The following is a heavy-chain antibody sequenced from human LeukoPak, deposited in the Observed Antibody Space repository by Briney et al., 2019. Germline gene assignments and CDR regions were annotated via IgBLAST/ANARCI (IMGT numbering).Heavy chain of an antibody. D-gene: IGHD3-9*01. V-gene: IGHV4-34*01. J-gene: IGHJ2*01. Sequence: PSETLSLTCAAYGGSFSGYYWSWIRQPPGKGLEWIGEINHSGSTNYNPSLKSRVTISVDTSKNQFSLKLSSVTAADTAVYYCARGRYDILTGYSYRYFDLWGRGTLVTVSS. CDR1: GGSFSGYY. CDR2: INHSGST. CDR3: ARGRYDILTGYSYRYFDL.